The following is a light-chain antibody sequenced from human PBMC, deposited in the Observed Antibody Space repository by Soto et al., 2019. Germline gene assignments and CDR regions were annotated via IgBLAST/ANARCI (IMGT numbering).Light chain of an antibody. CDR3: KQYNTYPLT. V-gene: IGKV1-5*01. CDR2: DAY. Sequence: DIQMTQSPSTLSASVGDRVTITCRASQSISNWLAWYQQKPGKAPKPLIYDAYSLESGVQSRFSGSGSGTEFTLTIRSLQPDDFASYYCKQYNTYPLTVGGGTKVDIK. J-gene: IGKJ4*01. CDR1: QSISNW.